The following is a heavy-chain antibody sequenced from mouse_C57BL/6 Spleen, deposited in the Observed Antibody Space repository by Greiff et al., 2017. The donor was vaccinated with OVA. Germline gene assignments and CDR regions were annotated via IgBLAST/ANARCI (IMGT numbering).Heavy chain of an antibody. V-gene: IGHV1-50*01. CDR3: ARSPLSYVYDAWFAY. J-gene: IGHJ3*01. Sequence: QVQLQQPGAELVKPGASVKLSCKASGYTFTSYWMQWVKQRPGQGLAWIGEIDPSDSYTNYNKKFKGKATLTVDTSSSTAYMQLSSLTSEDSAVYYCARSPLSYVYDAWFAYWGQGTLVTVSA. D-gene: IGHD2-2*01. CDR1: GYTFTSYW. CDR2: IDPSDSYT.